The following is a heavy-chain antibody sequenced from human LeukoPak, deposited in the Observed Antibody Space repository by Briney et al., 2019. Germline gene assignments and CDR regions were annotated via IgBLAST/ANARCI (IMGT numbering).Heavy chain of an antibody. D-gene: IGHD6-6*01. V-gene: IGHV4-39*01. CDR1: GGSISSSSYY. Sequence: SETLSLTCTVSGGSISSSSYYWGWIRQPPGKGLEWIGSIYYSGSTYYNPSLKSRVTMSVDTSKSQFSLRLSSVTAADTALYYCARAGGISARPYNWFDPWGQGTLVTVSS. J-gene: IGHJ5*02. CDR3: ARAGGISARPYNWFDP. CDR2: IYYSGST.